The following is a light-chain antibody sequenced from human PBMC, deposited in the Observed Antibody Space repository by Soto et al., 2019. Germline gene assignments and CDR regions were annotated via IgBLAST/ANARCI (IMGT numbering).Light chain of an antibody. CDR3: QQYNSYPLT. CDR1: QSISSW. J-gene: IGKJ4*01. Sequence: DIQMTQSPSTLSASVGDRVTITCRASQSISSWLAWYQQKPGKAPKLLTYDASSLESGVPSRFSGSGSGTEFTLTISSLQPDDFATYYCQQYNSYPLTFGGGTKVDNK. CDR2: DAS. V-gene: IGKV1-5*01.